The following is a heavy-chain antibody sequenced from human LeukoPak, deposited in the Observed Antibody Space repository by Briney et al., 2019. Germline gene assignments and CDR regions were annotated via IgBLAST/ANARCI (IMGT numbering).Heavy chain of an antibody. J-gene: IGHJ5*02. CDR2: INPSGGTT. Sequence: ASVKVSCKASGYTFTGYYIHWVRQAPGQGLEWMGWINPSGGTTSYAQKFLGRVTMTRDTSTSTVYMELNSPKSEDTAVYYCARELVMVVAATGVGNWFDPWGQGTLVTVSS. CDR3: ARELVMVVAATGVGNWFDP. V-gene: IGHV1-46*01. D-gene: IGHD2-15*01. CDR1: GYTFTGYY.